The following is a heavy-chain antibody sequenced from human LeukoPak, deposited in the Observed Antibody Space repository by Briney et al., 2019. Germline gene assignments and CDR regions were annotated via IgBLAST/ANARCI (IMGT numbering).Heavy chain of an antibody. CDR1: GFTFRTYA. V-gene: IGHV3-21*01. Sequence: GGALRLSCETSGFTFRTYAMNWVRQAPGKGLEWVSSMGGSGTSIYYADSVKGRFTISRDNAKNSLYLQMNSLRVDDTAVYYCAREEPGDLGQAFHYWGQGTLVTVSS. D-gene: IGHD7-27*01. CDR3: AREEPGDLGQAFHY. CDR2: MGGSGTSI. J-gene: IGHJ4*02.